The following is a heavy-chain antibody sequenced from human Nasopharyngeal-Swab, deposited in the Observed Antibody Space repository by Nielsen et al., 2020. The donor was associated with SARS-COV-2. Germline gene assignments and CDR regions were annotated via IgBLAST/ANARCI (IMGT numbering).Heavy chain of an antibody. J-gene: IGHJ6*02. V-gene: IGHV4-34*01. CDR1: GGSFSGYY. CDR3: ARARVEGDYYGMDV. CDR2: INHSGGT. D-gene: IGHD2-2*01. Sequence: GSLRLSCAVYGGSFSGYYWSWIRQPPGRGLEWIGEINHSGGTNYNPSLKSRVTISVDTSKNQFSLKLSSVTAADTAVYYCARARVEGDYYGMDVWGQGTTVTVSS.